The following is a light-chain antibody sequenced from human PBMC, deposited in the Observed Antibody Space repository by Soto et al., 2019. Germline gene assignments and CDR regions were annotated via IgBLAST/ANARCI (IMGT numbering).Light chain of an antibody. CDR2: DAC. J-gene: IGKJ1*01. CDR3: QQTYSTPPWT. CDR1: QGIGTY. V-gene: IGKV1-39*01. Sequence: DIHLTQSPSSLSASVGDRVTISCRATQGIGTYLTWYQQKPGRAPNLLIYDACTLQTGAPSRFSGRSSATDFTLTISTLQPEDVGTYFCQQTYSTPPWTFGQGTRVEI.